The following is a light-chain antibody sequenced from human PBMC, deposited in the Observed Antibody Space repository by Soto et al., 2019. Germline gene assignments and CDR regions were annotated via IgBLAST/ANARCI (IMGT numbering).Light chain of an antibody. CDR1: QSVSTN. J-gene: IGKJ1*01. CDR2: GAS. CDR3: QQYSHWPT. Sequence: EIVMTQSPATLFVSPGERATLSCRASQSVSTNLAWYQQKPGQAPRLLIYGASTTATGFPARFSGSGSGTEFILTISSLQSEDFAVYYCQQYSHWPTFGQGTKVEIK. V-gene: IGKV3-15*01.